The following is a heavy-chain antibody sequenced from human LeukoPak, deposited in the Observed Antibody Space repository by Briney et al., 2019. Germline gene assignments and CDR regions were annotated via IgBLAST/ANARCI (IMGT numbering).Heavy chain of an antibody. CDR3: AKAHLLSTVTNYYYGMDV. Sequence: PGGSLRLFCAASGFTFSSYAMSWVRQAPGKGLEWVSTISGSGGSTYYADSVKGRFTISRDNSRNTLYVQMNSLRAEDTAVYYCAKAHLLSTVTNYYYGMDVWGQGTTVTVSS. CDR1: GFTFSSYA. CDR2: ISGSGGST. V-gene: IGHV3-23*01. D-gene: IGHD4-17*01. J-gene: IGHJ6*02.